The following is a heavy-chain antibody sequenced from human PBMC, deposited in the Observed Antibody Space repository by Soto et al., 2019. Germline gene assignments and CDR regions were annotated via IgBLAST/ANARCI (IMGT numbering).Heavy chain of an antibody. CDR3: ARDVIAAAGNFWFDP. Sequence: SETLSLTCAVSGGSISSGGYSWSWIRQPPGKGLEWIGYIYHSGSTYYNPSLKSRVTISVDRSKNQFSLKLSSVTAADTAVYYCARDVIAAAGNFWFDPWGQGTLVTVSS. CDR2: IYHSGST. CDR1: GGSISSGGYS. D-gene: IGHD6-13*01. V-gene: IGHV4-30-2*01. J-gene: IGHJ5*02.